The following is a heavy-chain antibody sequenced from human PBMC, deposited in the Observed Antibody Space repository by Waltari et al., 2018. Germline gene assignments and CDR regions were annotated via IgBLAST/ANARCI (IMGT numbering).Heavy chain of an antibody. CDR3: ARNPDGIGVGWVDP. CDR1: GMTVSSSH. CDR2: IFFNGDK. V-gene: IGHV3-66*01. D-gene: IGHD1-26*01. J-gene: IGHJ5*02. Sequence: EVQLVESGGGLVQPGGSLRLSCAASGMTVSSSHMRWVRHAPGKGLECVSVIFFNGDKHYVDSVKGRFTISRDNSKNTLYLQMNGLRPEDTAVYYCARNPDGIGVGWVDPWGQGTLVTVSS.